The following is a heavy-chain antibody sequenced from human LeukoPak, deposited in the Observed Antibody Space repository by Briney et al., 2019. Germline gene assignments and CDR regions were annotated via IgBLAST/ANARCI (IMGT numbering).Heavy chain of an antibody. CDR2: IIPIFGTA. CDR3: AREKRYGGYGRGQIDY. CDR1: GGTFSSYA. D-gene: IGHD5-12*01. V-gene: IGHV1-69*06. J-gene: IGHJ4*02. Sequence: ASVKVSCKASGGTFSSYAISWVRQAPGQGLEWMGGIIPIFGTANYAQKFQGRVTITADKSTSTAYMELSSLRSEDTAVYYCAREKRYGGYGRGQIDYWGQGTLVTVSS.